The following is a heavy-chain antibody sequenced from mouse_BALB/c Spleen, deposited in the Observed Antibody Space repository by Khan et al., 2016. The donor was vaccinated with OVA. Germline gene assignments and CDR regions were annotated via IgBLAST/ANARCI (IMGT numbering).Heavy chain of an antibody. CDR1: GYSLTTYG. J-gene: IGHJ3*01. CDR2: IRSGGNT. V-gene: IGHV2-2*01. D-gene: IGHD2-14*01. CDR3: ARNSYMYDFTY. Sequence: QVQLKQSGPGLVQPSQSLSITCRVSGYSLTTYGVHWVRQSPGKGLEWLGVIRSGGNTDYNAAFISRLSITKDNYKCQVYFKMNSLQADDTGVYYCARNSYMYDFTYWGQGTLVTVSA.